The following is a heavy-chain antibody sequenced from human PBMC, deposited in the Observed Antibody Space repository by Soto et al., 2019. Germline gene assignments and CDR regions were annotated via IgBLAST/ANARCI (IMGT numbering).Heavy chain of an antibody. V-gene: IGHV3-30*18. CDR2: ISYDGSNK. J-gene: IGHJ4*02. D-gene: IGHD5-12*01. Sequence: QVQLVESGGGVVQPGRSLRLSCAASGFTFSSYGMHWVRQAPGKGLEWVAVISYDGSNKYYADSVKGRFTISRDNSKNTLYLQMNSLRAEDTAVYYCAKEGYGPEPYDWGQGTLVTVSS. CDR3: AKEGYGPEPYD. CDR1: GFTFSSYG.